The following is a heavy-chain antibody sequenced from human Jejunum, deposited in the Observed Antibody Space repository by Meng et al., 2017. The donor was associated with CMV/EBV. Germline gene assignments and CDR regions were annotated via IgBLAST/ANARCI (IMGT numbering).Heavy chain of an antibody. J-gene: IGHJ6*02. D-gene: IGHD2-2*02. V-gene: IGHV3-30-3*01. CDR2: ISYDGTNK. CDR3: ARDWGAQPTVIQHYYYYFGMDV. Sequence: VHWVRQAPGKGLEWVAVISYDGTNKYNADSVKGRFTISRDNSKNTLYLQMNSLRAEDTAVYYCARDWGAQPTVIQHYYYYFGMDVWGQGTTVTVSS.